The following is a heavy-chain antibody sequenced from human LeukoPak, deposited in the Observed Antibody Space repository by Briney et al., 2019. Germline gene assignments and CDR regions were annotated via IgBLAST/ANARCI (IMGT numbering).Heavy chain of an antibody. CDR1: GGTFSSYT. CDR2: IIPIFGTA. CDR3: ARAEVEMAPRY. J-gene: IGHJ4*02. Sequence: ASVKVSCKASGGTFSSYTISWVRQAPGQGLEWMGRIIPIFGTANYAQKFQGRVTITTDESTSTAYMELSSLRSEDTAVYYCARAEVEMAPRYWGQGTLVTVSS. D-gene: IGHD5-24*01. V-gene: IGHV1-69*05.